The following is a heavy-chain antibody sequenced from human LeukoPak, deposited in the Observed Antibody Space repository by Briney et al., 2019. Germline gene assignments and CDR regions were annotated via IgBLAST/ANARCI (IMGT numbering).Heavy chain of an antibody. CDR1: GFTFRTYW. Sequence: KPGGSLRLSCMASGFTFRTYWMTWVRQAPGKGLEWVSSISSSSSYIYYADSVKGRFTISRDNAKNSLYLQMNSLRAEDTAVYYCARSLVAATPLYGYYYGMDVWGQGTTVTVSS. V-gene: IGHV3-21*01. J-gene: IGHJ6*02. CDR3: ARSLVAATPLYGYYYGMDV. D-gene: IGHD2-15*01. CDR2: ISSSSSYI.